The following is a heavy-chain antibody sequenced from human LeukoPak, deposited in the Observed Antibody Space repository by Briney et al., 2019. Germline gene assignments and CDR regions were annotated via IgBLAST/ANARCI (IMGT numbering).Heavy chain of an antibody. CDR3: ARRGVYCSSTSCYMSPRRGYFQH. D-gene: IGHD2-2*02. Sequence: SETLSLTCAVYGGSFSGYYWSWIRQPPGKGLEWIGEINHSGSTNYNPSLKSRVTISVDTSKNQFSLKLSSVTAADTAVYYCARRGVYCSSTSCYMSPRRGYFQHWGQGTLVTVSS. V-gene: IGHV4-34*01. CDR1: GGSFSGYY. CDR2: INHSGST. J-gene: IGHJ1*01.